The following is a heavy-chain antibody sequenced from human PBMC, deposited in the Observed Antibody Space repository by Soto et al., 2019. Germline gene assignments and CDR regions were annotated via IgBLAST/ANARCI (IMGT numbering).Heavy chain of an antibody. CDR3: ARALSGYCSGGSCYAMVLDY. V-gene: IGHV3-48*02. CDR2: ISSSSSPI. CDR1: GFTFSSYS. Sequence: GGSLRLSCAASGFTFSSYSMNWVRQAPGKGLEWVSYISSSSSPIYYADSVKGRFTISRDNARNSLYLQMNSLRDEDTAVYYCARALSGYCSGGSCYAMVLDYWGQGTLVTVSS. D-gene: IGHD2-15*01. J-gene: IGHJ4*02.